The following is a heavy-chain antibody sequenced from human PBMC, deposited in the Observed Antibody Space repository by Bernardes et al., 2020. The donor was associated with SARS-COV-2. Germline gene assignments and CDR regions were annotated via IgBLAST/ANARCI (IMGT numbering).Heavy chain of an antibody. Sequence: SETLSLTCGVYGGSFSDYYWTWIRQPPGKGLEWIGEINHSGSTNYSPSLTSRVTISVDTSKSQFLLNLSSVTAADTAVYYCARDRSVVPAARLRYYYYYGMDVWGQGTTVTVSS. D-gene: IGHD2-2*01. CDR2: INHSGST. J-gene: IGHJ6*02. V-gene: IGHV4-34*01. CDR3: ARDRSVVPAARLRYYYYYGMDV. CDR1: GGSFSDYY.